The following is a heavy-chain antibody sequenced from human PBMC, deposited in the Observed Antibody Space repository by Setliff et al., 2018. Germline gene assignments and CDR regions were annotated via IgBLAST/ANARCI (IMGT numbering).Heavy chain of an antibody. CDR1: GGTFSNSA. CDR3: TRGPSGWSSATSRYYFYMDV. Sequence: SVKVSCKAFGGTFSNSAINWVRQAPGQGLEWMGGIIPIRGAADYAQKFQGKVIITADGSTSTAYMELTSLRSDDAAVYYCTRGPSGWSSATSRYYFYMDVWGKGTTVTVS. J-gene: IGHJ6*03. D-gene: IGHD6-19*01. V-gene: IGHV1-69*13. CDR2: IIPIRGAA.